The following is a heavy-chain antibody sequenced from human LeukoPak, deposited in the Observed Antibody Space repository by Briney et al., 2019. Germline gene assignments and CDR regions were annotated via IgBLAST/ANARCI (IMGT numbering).Heavy chain of an antibody. J-gene: IGHJ4*02. CDR3: ARVRRGYKDFDY. V-gene: IGHV4-39*07. D-gene: IGHD5-18*01. CDR1: GGSISSSSYY. Sequence: SETLSLTCTVPGGSISSSSYYWGWFRQPPGKGLEWIGSIYYSGGTYYNPSLKSRVTISVDTSKNQFSLKLSSVTAADTAVYYCARVRRGYKDFDYWGQGTLVTVSS. CDR2: IYYSGGT.